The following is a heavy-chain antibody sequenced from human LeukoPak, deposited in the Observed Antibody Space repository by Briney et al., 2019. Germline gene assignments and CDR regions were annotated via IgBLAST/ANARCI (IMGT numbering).Heavy chain of an antibody. CDR3: ARDVVVVPAAYYFDY. V-gene: IGHV4-4*07. CDR1: GGSISSYY. J-gene: IGHJ4*02. CDR2: IYTSGST. Sequence: PSETLSLTCTVSGGSISSYYWSWIRQPAGKGLEWIGRIYTSGSTNYNPSLKSRVTMSVDTSKNQFSLKLSSVTAADTAVYYCARDVVVVPAAYYFDYWGQGTWSPSPQ. D-gene: IGHD2-2*01.